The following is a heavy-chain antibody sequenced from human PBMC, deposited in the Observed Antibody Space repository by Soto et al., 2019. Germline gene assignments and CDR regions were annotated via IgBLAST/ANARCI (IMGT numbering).Heavy chain of an antibody. Sequence: GGSLRLSCAASVFTCSNYDMSWVRQAPGKGLELVSTILVAGSTHYPDSVKGRFTISREISKNTVFLQMNSLTAGDTAVYYCAKATATGGGPFDICRQGTLVTVAS. J-gene: IGHJ3*02. CDR3: AKATATGGGPFDI. CDR2: ILVAGST. CDR1: VFTCSNYD. V-gene: IGHV3-23*01. D-gene: IGHD2-8*02.